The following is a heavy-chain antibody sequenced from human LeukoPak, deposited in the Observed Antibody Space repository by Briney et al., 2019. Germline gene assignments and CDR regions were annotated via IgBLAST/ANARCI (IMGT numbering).Heavy chain of an antibody. CDR1: GFTFTSYW. V-gene: IGHV3-7*03. CDR3: AKGAAVTPLYYFDY. CDR2: IKQDGSEK. D-gene: IGHD4-17*01. J-gene: IGHJ4*02. Sequence: PGGSLRLSCAASGFTFTSYWMSWVRQAPGKGLEWVANIKQDGSEKYYVDSVKGRFTISRDNAKNSLYLQMNGLRAEDTATYYCAKGAAVTPLYYFDYWGQGVLVTVSS.